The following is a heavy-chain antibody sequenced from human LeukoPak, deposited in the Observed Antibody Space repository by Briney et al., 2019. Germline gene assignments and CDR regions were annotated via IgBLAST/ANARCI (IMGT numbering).Heavy chain of an antibody. D-gene: IGHD3-16*02. V-gene: IGHV1-18*01. J-gene: IGHJ4*02. CDR3: ARAGTWSYDYVWGSYRYNFDY. CDR1: GYTFTSYG. Sequence: ASVKVSCKASGYTFTSYGISWVRQAPGQGLEWMGWISAYNGNTNYAQKLQGRVTMTTDTSTSTAYMELRSLRSDDTAVYYCARAGTWSYDYVWGSYRYNFDYWGQGTLVTVSS. CDR2: ISAYNGNT.